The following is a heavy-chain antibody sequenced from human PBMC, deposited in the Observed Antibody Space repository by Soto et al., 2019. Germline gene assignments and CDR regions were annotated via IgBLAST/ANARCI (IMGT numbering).Heavy chain of an antibody. D-gene: IGHD6-19*01. J-gene: IGHJ4*02. CDR1: VRSISGPY. V-gene: IGHV4-59*11. CDR2: VYYTGST. CDR3: ARSVAVPGAHIDY. Sequence: SETLSLTCSVSVRSISGPYWRWIRQSPGKGLEWLGYVYYTGSTNYSPSLRSRVSISVDTSKNEFSLRLSSVTAADTAVYFCARSVAVPGAHIDYWGQGTQVTAPQ.